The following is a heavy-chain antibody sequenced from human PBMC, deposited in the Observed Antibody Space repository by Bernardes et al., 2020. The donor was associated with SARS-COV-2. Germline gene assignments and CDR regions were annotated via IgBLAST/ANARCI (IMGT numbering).Heavy chain of an antibody. V-gene: IGHV4-31*03. CDR1: SGSISSGRYY. J-gene: IGHJ3*02. Sequence: SETLSLTRTVSSGSISSGRYYWSWIRQHPGKGLEWIGYIYYSGRTYYNPSLKSRVTISVDTSKNQFSLKVTSVTAADTAVYYCARDGDSSGYGAFDIWGQGRMVIVSS. CDR3: ARDGDSSGYGAFDI. CDR2: IYYSGRT. D-gene: IGHD3-22*01.